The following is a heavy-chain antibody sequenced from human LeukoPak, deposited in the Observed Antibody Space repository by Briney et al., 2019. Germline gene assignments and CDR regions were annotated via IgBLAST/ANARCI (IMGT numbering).Heavy chain of an antibody. CDR2: IIPIFGTA. J-gene: IGHJ4*02. CDR1: GGTFSSYA. D-gene: IGHD5-18*01. Sequence: ASVKVSCKXSGGTFSSYAISWVRQSPGQGLEWMGGIIPIFGTANYAQKFQGRVTITTDESTSTAYMELSSLRSEDTAVYYCASSGYTYVSGGTYDYYFDYWGRGTLVTVSS. CDR3: ASSGYTYVSGGTYDYYFDY. V-gene: IGHV1-69*05.